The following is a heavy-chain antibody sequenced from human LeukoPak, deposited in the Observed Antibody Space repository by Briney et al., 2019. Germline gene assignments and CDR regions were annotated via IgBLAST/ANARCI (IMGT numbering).Heavy chain of an antibody. V-gene: IGHV3-21*01. CDR2: ISSSSSYI. CDR1: GFTFSSYS. J-gene: IGHJ4*02. Sequence: GGSLRLSCAASGFTFSSYSMNWVRQAPGKGLEWVSSISSSSSYIYYADSVKGRFTISRDNAKNSLYLQMNSLRAEDTAVYYCARGKGIAAAGPPPADYWGQGTLVTVSS. D-gene: IGHD6-13*01. CDR3: ARGKGIAAAGPPPADY.